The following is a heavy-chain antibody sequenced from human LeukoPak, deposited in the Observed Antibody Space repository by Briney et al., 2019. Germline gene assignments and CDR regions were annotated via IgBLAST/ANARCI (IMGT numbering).Heavy chain of an antibody. V-gene: IGHV4-59*01. CDR2: IYYSGST. D-gene: IGHD6-19*01. Sequence: SETLSLTRTVSVGSISSYYWSWIRQPPGTGLEWLGYIYYSGSTNYNPSLKSRVTISVDTSKNQLSLKLSSVTAADTAVYYCARGLGCSSGCFGYWGQGTLVTVSS. CDR1: VGSISSYY. J-gene: IGHJ4*02. CDR3: ARGLGCSSGCFGY.